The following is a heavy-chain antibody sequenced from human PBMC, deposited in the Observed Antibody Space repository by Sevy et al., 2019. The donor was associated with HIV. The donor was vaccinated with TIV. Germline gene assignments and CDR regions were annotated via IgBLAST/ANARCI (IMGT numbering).Heavy chain of an antibody. V-gene: IGHV3-48*01. CDR2: ISSSSDSSRTL. Sequence: GGSLRLSCVASGFTFSSDSMNWVLQAPGKELEWVSYISSSSDSSRTLYYADSVKGRFSISRDNAKNSVHLQMTSLRVEDTAVYYCAKPDLSGWYFDFWGHGTLVTVSS. D-gene: IGHD6-19*01. CDR3: AKPDLSGWYFDF. J-gene: IGHJ4*01. CDR1: GFTFSSDS.